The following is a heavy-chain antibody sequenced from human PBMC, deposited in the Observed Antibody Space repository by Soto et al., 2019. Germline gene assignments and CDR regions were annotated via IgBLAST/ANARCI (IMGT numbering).Heavy chain of an antibody. CDR1: GGTFSSYT. V-gene: IGHV1-69*02. Sequence: ASVKVSSKASGGTFSSYTISWARQAPGQGLEWMGRIIPILGIANYAQKFQGRVTITAGKSTSTAYMELSSLRSEDTAVYYCARAEGSRGYDYDSSASYSAPPDYWGQGTLVTVSS. J-gene: IGHJ4*02. CDR2: IIPILGIA. D-gene: IGHD3-22*01. CDR3: ARAEGSRGYDYDSSASYSAPPDY.